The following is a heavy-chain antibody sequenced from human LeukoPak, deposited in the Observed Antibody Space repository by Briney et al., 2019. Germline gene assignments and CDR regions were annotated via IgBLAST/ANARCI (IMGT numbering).Heavy chain of an antibody. Sequence: ASVKVSCKASGFTFTSYAVQWVRQARGQGLEWIGWIVVGSGNTNYAQKFQERVTITRDMSTSTAYMELSSLRCEDTAVYYCAAVDCSGGSFGEYYFDYWGQGTLVTVSS. D-gene: IGHD2-15*01. CDR1: GFTFTSYA. CDR2: IVVGSGNT. CDR3: AAVDCSGGSFGEYYFDY. J-gene: IGHJ4*02. V-gene: IGHV1-58*01.